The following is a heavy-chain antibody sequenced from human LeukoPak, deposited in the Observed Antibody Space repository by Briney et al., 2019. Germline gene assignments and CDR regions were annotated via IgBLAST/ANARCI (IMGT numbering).Heavy chain of an antibody. CDR2: ISSSSSTI. J-gene: IGHJ6*03. D-gene: IGHD1-1*01. CDR3: AKGLKTTVGPYMGYHYYMDV. V-gene: IGHV3-48*01. Sequence: GESLRLSCAASGFTFSSYSMNWVRQAPGKGLEWVSYISSSSSTIYYADSVKGRFTISRDNSKNTLSLQMNSLRAEDTAVYYCAKGLKTTVGPYMGYHYYMDVWGKGTTVTVSS. CDR1: GFTFSSYS.